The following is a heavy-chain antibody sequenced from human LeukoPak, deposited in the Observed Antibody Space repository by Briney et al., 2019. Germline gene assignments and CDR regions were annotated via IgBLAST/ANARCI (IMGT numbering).Heavy chain of an antibody. D-gene: IGHD6-13*01. CDR2: INAGNGNT. Sequence: ASVKGSCKASGYTFTSYAMHWVRQAPGQRLEWMGWINAGNGNTKYSQKFQGRVTITRDTSASTAYMELSSLRSEDTAVYYCARDRDSSSWYDYWGQGTLVTVSS. J-gene: IGHJ4*02. CDR1: GYTFTSYA. CDR3: ARDRDSSSWYDY. V-gene: IGHV1-3*01.